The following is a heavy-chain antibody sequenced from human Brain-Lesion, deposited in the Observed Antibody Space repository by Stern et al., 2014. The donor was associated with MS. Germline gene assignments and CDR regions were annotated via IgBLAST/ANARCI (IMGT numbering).Heavy chain of an antibody. CDR2: IFNSGSP. Sequence: VQLVESGPGLVKPSQTLSLSCTVSGGSISSGGYYWSWIRQPAGKGLEWIGRIFNSGSPSYNPSLKSRVTIPIDTSKNQFSLRLTPMTAADTAVYYCARGRVVPGFQYYATDVWGQGTTVIVSS. J-gene: IGHJ6*02. CDR1: GGSISSGGYY. CDR3: ARGRVVPGFQYYATDV. D-gene: IGHD2-2*01. V-gene: IGHV4-61*02.